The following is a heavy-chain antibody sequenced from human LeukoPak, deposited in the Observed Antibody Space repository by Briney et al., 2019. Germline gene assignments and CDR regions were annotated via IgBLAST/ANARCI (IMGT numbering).Heavy chain of an antibody. J-gene: IGHJ4*02. CDR3: ASEGY. Sequence: GGSLRLSCAASGFSFTSYWMHWVRQAPGKGLEWVSSISSSSSYIYYADSVKGRFTISRDSAKNSLYLQMNSLRAEDTAVYYCASEGYWGQGTLVTVSS. V-gene: IGHV3-21*01. CDR1: GFSFTSYW. D-gene: IGHD1-14*01. CDR2: ISSSSSYI.